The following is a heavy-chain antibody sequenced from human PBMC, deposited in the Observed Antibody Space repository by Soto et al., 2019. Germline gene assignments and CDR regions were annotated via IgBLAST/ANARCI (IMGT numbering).Heavy chain of an antibody. J-gene: IGHJ4*02. D-gene: IGHD5-12*01. CDR3: AKDRAWIYYFDY. CDR2: INGIGDST. Sequence: EVQLLESGGGLVQPGGSLRLSCAASGFTFSKYAMSWVRQAPGKGLEWVSGINGIGDSTYYADSVKGRFTISRDNSKNTLYLQMNSLRAEDTAVYYCAKDRAWIYYFDYWGQGTLVTVSS. V-gene: IGHV3-23*01. CDR1: GFTFSKYA.